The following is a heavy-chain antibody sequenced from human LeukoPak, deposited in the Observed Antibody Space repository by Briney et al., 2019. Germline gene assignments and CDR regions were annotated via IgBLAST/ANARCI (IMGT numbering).Heavy chain of an antibody. V-gene: IGHV3-74*01. J-gene: IGHJ6*02. Sequence: PGGSLTLSCAASGFTFSRYWMNWVRQAPGKGLVWVSRINSDGSTTRYADSVKGRFTIPRDNAKNTMYLQMNSLRAEDTAVYYCARENFYGMDVWGQGTTVTVSS. CDR2: INSDGSTT. CDR3: ARENFYGMDV. CDR1: GFTFSRYW.